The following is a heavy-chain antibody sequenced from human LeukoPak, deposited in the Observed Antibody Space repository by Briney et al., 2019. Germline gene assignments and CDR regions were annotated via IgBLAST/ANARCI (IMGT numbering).Heavy chain of an antibody. CDR3: ASGAYYDSSGPYYFDY. Sequence: ASVKVSFKASGYTFTGYYIHWVRQAPGQGLEWMGWINPNSGGTNYAQKFQGRVTMTRDTSISTAYMELSRLRSDDTAVYYCASGAYYDSSGPYYFDYWGQGTLVTVSS. CDR2: INPNSGGT. V-gene: IGHV1-2*02. CDR1: GYTFTGYY. D-gene: IGHD3-22*01. J-gene: IGHJ4*02.